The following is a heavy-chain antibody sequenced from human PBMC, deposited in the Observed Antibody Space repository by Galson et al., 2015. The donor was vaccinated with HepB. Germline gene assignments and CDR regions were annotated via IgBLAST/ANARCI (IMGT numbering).Heavy chain of an antibody. J-gene: IGHJ4*02. D-gene: IGHD6-19*01. CDR3: ATGALGISSGSSFHY. CDR2: VSYDGTKK. Sequence: SLRLSCAASGFIFITFDMHWVRQAPGKGLEWVAVVSYDGTKKSYADSVKGRFSISRDNSNNTLHLQMNSLRTEDTAEYYCATGALGISSGSSFHYWGQGTLVTVSA. CDR1: GFIFITFD. V-gene: IGHV3-30*03.